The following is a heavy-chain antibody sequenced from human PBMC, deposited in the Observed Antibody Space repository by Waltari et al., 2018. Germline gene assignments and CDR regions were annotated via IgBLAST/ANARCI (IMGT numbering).Heavy chain of an antibody. J-gene: IGHJ4*02. CDR3: AREGYSSSWYGRYFDY. CDR2: TYYRSKWYN. CDR1: GYSVSSNRAA. D-gene: IGHD6-13*01. V-gene: IGHV6-1*01. Sequence: QVQLQQSGPGPVMPSQTLSLTCALSGYSVSSNRAACNWIRQSPSRGLEWLGRTYYRSKWYNDYAVSVKSRITINPDTSKNQFSLQLNSVTPEDTAVYYCAREGYSSSWYGRYFDYWGQGTLVTVSS.